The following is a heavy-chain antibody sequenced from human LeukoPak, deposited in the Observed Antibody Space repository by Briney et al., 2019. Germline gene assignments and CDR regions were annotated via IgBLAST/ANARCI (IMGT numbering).Heavy chain of an antibody. CDR2: ISGSGGST. D-gene: IGHD2/OR15-2a*01. V-gene: IGHV3-23*01. J-gene: IGHJ4*02. CDR1: GFTLSSYA. Sequence: PGGSLRLSCAASGFTLSSYAMSWVRQAPGKGLEWVSAISGSGGSTYYADSVKGRFTISRDNSKNTLYLQMNSLRAEDTAVYYCAKDHWSTTVFDYWGQGTLVTVSS. CDR3: AKDHWSTTVFDY.